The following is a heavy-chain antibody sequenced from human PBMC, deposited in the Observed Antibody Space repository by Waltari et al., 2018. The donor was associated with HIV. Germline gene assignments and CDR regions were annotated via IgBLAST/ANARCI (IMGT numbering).Heavy chain of an antibody. J-gene: IGHJ4*02. Sequence: QVQLQESGPGLVKPSETLSLTCAVSGYSISSGYYWGWIRQPPGKGLEWIWSIYHSGRTSYNPSRKSRVTISVYTSKNHFSLKLSSVTAADTAVYYCARDRRDTAKFDYWGQGTLVTVSS. CDR3: ARDRRDTAKFDY. D-gene: IGHD5-18*01. CDR1: GYSISSGYY. CDR2: IYHSGRT. V-gene: IGHV4-38-2*02.